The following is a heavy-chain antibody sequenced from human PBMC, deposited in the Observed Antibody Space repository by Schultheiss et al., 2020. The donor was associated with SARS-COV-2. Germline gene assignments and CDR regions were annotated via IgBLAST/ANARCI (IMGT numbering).Heavy chain of an antibody. J-gene: IGHJ6*02. CDR2: IYSDGTT. V-gene: IGHV3-53*01. Sequence: GSLRLSCAASGFTVNSHYMTWVRQAPGKGLEWVSIIYSDGTTYYADSVKGRFTMSRDSSKSTLFLQMNSLRVEDTAIYYCARDGGTTSWYYTMDVWGQGTTVTVSS. D-gene: IGHD2-2*01. CDR3: ARDGGTTSWYYTMDV. CDR1: GFTVNSHY.